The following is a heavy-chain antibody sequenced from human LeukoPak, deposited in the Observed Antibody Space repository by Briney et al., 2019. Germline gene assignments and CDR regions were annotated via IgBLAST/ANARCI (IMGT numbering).Heavy chain of an antibody. CDR1: GYTFTSYG. V-gene: IGHV1-18*01. CDR2: ISPYNGNT. Sequence: GASVKVSCKASGYTFTSYGISWVRQAPGQGLEWMGWISPYNGNTNFAQKLQGRVTMTTERSTSTAYMELRSLRSDDTAVYYCARGGKRYYYDSSGYQAGNDAFDIWGQGTMVTVSS. D-gene: IGHD3-22*01. CDR3: ARGGKRYYYDSSGYQAGNDAFDI. J-gene: IGHJ3*02.